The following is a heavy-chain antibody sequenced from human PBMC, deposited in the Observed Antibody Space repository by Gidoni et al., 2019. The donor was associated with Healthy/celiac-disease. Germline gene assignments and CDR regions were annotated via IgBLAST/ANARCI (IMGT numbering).Heavy chain of an antibody. CDR2: IYYSGST. CDR3: ARKSGGIAADNWFDP. Sequence: QLQLQESGPGLVKPSETLSLTCTVSGGSISSSSYYWGGIRQPPGKGLEWIGSIYYSGSTYYNPSLKSRVTISVDTSKNQFALKLSSVTAADTAVYYCARKSGGIAADNWFDPWGQGTLVTVSS. CDR1: GGSISSSSYY. D-gene: IGHD6-13*01. V-gene: IGHV4-39*01. J-gene: IGHJ5*02.